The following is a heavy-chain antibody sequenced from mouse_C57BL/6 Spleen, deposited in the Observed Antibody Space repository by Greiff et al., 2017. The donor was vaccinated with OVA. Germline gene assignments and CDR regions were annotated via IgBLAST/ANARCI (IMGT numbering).Heavy chain of an antibody. Sequence: EVMLVESGGDLVKPGGSLKLSCAASGFTFSSYGMSWVRQTPDKRLEWVATISSGGSYTYYPDSVKGRFTISRDNAKNTLYLQMSSLKSEDTAMYYCARRNDGYSFFDYWGQGTTLTVSS. V-gene: IGHV5-6*02. J-gene: IGHJ2*01. D-gene: IGHD2-3*01. CDR1: GFTFSSYG. CDR2: ISSGGSYT. CDR3: ARRNDGYSFFDY.